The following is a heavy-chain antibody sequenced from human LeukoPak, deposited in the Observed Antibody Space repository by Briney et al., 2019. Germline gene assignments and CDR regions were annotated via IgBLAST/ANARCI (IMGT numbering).Heavy chain of an antibody. Sequence: GGTLRLSCAASGFTFSSYAMSWVRQAPGKGLEWVSNISGSGVSGGNTYYADSVKGRFTISRDNSKNTLYLQMNSLRTEDTAVYYCAKSGNNRFDYWGQGTLVTVSS. V-gene: IGHV3-23*01. CDR2: ISGSGVSGGNT. J-gene: IGHJ4*02. CDR3: AKSGNNRFDY. CDR1: GFTFSSYA. D-gene: IGHD4-23*01.